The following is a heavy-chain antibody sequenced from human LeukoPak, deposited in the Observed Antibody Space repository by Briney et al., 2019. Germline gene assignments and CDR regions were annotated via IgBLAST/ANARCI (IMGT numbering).Heavy chain of an antibody. CDR3: ARGRRWVLPYYYGMDV. CDR2: ISSSGSTI. J-gene: IGHJ6*02. CDR1: GFTFSSYE. Sequence: PGGSLRLSCAASGFTFSSYEMNWVRQAPGKGLEWVSYISSSGSTIYYADSVKGRCTISRDNAKDSLYLQMDSLRAEDTAVYYCARGRRWVLPYYYGMDVWGQGTTVTVSS. D-gene: IGHD5-24*01. V-gene: IGHV3-48*03.